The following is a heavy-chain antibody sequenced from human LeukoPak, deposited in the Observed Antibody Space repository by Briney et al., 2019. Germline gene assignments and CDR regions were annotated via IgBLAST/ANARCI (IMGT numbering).Heavy chain of an antibody. V-gene: IGHV3-23*01. CDR2: ISGSGGST. CDR3: AKVNYYYGSGSYIDY. Sequence: GGSLRLSCAASGFTFSSYAMSWVRQAPGKGLEWVSAISGSGGSTYYADSVKGRFTISRDNSKNTLYLQMNSLRAEDTAVYYCAKVNYYYGSGSYIDYWGQGTLVTVSS. D-gene: IGHD3-10*01. CDR1: GFTFSSYA. J-gene: IGHJ4*02.